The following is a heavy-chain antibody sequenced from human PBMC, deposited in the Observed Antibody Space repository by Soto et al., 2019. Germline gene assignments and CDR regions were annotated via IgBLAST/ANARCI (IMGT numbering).Heavy chain of an antibody. V-gene: IGHV1-2*02. D-gene: IGHD6-19*01. J-gene: IGHJ4*02. CDR2: IKPNNGDT. CDR3: ARDPGFRNGWFIDE. Sequence: GSSVKVSCKASGYTFIGYYMHWVRQAPGQGLEWMGWIKPNNGDTDYAQKFRGRVTLTRDTSISTAYMELNRLQYDDTAVYYCARDPGFRNGWFIDECGQGIVVTLDS. CDR1: GYTFIGYY.